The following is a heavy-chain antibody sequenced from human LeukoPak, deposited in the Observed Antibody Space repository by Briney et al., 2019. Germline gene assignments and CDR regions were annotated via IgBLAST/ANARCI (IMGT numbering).Heavy chain of an antibody. V-gene: IGHV4-59*02. CDR3: ARDPFKHYYEN. J-gene: IGHJ4*02. CDR1: GVAVWSYY. Sequence: SETLSLTCSVSGVAVWSYYWNWIRQSSGRGLEWSGYASHSGDANYNPSLKSRASISINPSQNHISLELTSVTAADTATYFCARDPFKHYYENWGQGILVTVSS. CDR2: ASHSGDA. D-gene: IGHD3-22*01.